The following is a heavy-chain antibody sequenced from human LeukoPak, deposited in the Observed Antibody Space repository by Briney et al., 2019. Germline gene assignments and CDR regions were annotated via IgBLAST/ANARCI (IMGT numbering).Heavy chain of an antibody. Sequence: GGSLRLSCAASGFTFSSYGMHWVRQAPGKGLEWVSGINWKGGRTGYADSVKGRFTISRDNAKNSLYLQMNSLRAEDTALYHCDYWGQGTLVTVSS. CDR2: INWKGGRT. J-gene: IGHJ4*02. V-gene: IGHV3-20*01. CDR1: GFTFSSYG. CDR3: DY.